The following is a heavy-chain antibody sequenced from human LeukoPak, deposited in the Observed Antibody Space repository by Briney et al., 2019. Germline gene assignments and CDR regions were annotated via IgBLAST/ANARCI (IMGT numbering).Heavy chain of an antibody. CDR3: ARERYYYGGKTWFDP. V-gene: IGHV4-4*07. D-gene: IGHD4-23*01. CDR1: GGSISSYY. J-gene: IGHJ5*02. CDR2: INTSGNS. Sequence: SETLSLTCTVSGGSISSYYWSWIRQPAGKGLEWIGRINTSGNSNYNPSLRSRVTMSVDTSKNQFSLNLSSVTAADTAVYYCARERYYYGGKTWFDPWGQGTLVTVSS.